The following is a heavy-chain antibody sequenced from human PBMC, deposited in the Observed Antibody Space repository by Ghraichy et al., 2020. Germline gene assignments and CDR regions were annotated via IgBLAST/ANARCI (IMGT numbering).Heavy chain of an antibody. Sequence: SQTLSLTCAVYGGSFSGYYWSWIRQPPGKGLEWIGEINHSGSTNYNPSLKIRFTISVDTSKNQFSLKLSSVTAADTAVYYCARGYDSSGYYYVPRDLYYYYYGMDVWGQGTTVTVSS. CDR1: GGSFSGYY. V-gene: IGHV4-34*01. D-gene: IGHD3-22*01. CDR3: ARGYDSSGYYYVPRDLYYYYYGMDV. CDR2: INHSGST. J-gene: IGHJ6*02.